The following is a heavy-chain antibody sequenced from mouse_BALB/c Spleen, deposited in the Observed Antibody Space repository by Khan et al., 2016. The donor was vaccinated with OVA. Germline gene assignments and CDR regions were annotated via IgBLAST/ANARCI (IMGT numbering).Heavy chain of an antibody. CDR2: ISSGGSYT. D-gene: IGHD1-1*01. V-gene: IGHV5-9-3*01. CDR1: GLTFSRYS. J-gene: IGHJ2*01. Sequence: EVELVESGGGLVKPGESLKLSCAASGLTFSRYSMSRDRQTPEKRLEWVASISSGGSYTYYPDNVKGRYNLSREHANNNLYLYRSSLRSEDTAIDDGARHEEYYGSGPSFAYWGQGTTLPVSS. CDR3: ARHEEYYGSGPSFAY.